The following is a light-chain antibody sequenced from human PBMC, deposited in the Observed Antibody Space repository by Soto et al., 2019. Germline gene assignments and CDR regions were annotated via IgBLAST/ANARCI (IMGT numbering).Light chain of an antibody. V-gene: IGKV4-1*01. CDR1: QSVLYSSNNKNY. CDR3: QNYESNTPT. J-gene: IGKJ2*01. CDR2: WAS. Sequence: DIVMTQSPDSLAVSLGERATINCKSSQSVLYSSNNKNYLAWYQQRPGQPPNLLIYWASTRESGVPDRFSGSGSGTDFTLNITSLQAEDVALYYCQNYESNTPTFGQGNKLEIK.